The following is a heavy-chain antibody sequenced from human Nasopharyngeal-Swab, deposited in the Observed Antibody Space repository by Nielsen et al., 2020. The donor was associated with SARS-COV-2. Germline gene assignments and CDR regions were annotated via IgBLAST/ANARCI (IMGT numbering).Heavy chain of an antibody. CDR1: GFSFNSYE. Sequence: GESLKISCAASGFSFNSYEMNWVRQAPGKGLQWISYITSGNSVQYADSVRGRFTIPRDNAKNSLYLQMNSLTAEDTAVYYCARERGGGYGDYWGQGTLVTVSS. CDR2: ITSGNSV. V-gene: IGHV3-48*03. J-gene: IGHJ4*02. D-gene: IGHD5-12*01. CDR3: ARERGGGYGDY.